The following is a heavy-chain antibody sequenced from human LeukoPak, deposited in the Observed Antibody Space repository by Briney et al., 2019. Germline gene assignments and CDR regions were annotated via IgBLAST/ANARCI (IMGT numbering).Heavy chain of an antibody. CDR1: GGSFSAYY. CDR2: IYHSGST. D-gene: IGHD5-24*01. Sequence: SETLSLTCGVYGGSFSAYYWSWIRQPPGKGLEWIGEIYHSGSTNYNPSLKSRVTISVDTSKNQLSLKLNSVTAADTAVYYCARGQLGDAYTFEYWGQGTVVTVSS. J-gene: IGHJ4*02. V-gene: IGHV4-34*01. CDR3: ARGQLGDAYTFEY.